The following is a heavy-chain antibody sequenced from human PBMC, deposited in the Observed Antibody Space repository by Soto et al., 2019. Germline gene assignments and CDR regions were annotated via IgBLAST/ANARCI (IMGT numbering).Heavy chain of an antibody. CDR3: ARGGYCSGGSCYSWDAFDI. CDR2: IYYSGST. J-gene: IGHJ3*02. V-gene: IGHV4-31*03. CDR1: GGSISSGGYY. Sequence: QVQLQESGPGLVKPSQTLSLTCTVSGGSISSGGYYWSWIRQHPGKGLEWLGYIYYSGSTYYNPSLKSRVTISVDTAKNQFSLKLSSVTAADTAVYYCARGGYCSGGSCYSWDAFDIWGQGTMVTVSS. D-gene: IGHD2-15*01.